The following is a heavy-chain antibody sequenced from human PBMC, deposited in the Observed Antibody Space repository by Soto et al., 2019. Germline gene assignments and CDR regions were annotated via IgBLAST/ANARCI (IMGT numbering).Heavy chain of an antibody. CDR2: AHSSGGT. J-gene: IGHJ4*02. D-gene: IGHD1-26*01. CDR3: AKLKVGATRDTDVDS. CDR1: GVFISSGSYF. Sequence: QLQESGPGLVKPSETLSLTCTVSGVFISSGSYFWGWIRQPPGKGLEWIGSAHSSGGTYYNPSLKSRLTISVDKSKNNFSLRLNSVTAADTAVYYCAKLKVGATRDTDVDSWGLGKLVTVSS. V-gene: IGHV4-39*02.